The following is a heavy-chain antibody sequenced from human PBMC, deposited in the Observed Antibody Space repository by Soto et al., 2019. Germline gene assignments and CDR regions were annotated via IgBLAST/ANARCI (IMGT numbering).Heavy chain of an antibody. CDR1: GYTFTSYG. CDR2: ISAYNGNT. Sequence: ASVKVSCKASGYTFTSYGISWVRQAPGQGLEWMGWISAYNGNTNYAQKLQGRVTMTTDTSTSTAYMELRSLRSDDTAVYYCARWSGCSSTSCYYGMDVWGQGTTVTVS. V-gene: IGHV1-18*01. CDR3: ARWSGCSSTSCYYGMDV. D-gene: IGHD2-2*01. J-gene: IGHJ6*02.